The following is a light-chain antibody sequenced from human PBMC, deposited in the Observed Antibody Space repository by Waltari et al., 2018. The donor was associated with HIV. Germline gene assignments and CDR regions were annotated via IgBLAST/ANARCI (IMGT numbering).Light chain of an antibody. V-gene: IGLV3-21*04. CDR2: DDS. Sequence: SYVLTQPPSVSVAPGKTARLTCGGNNIGSKSVHRYEQKPGQAPVLVIYDDSDRPSGIPERFSGSNSGNTATLTISRVEAGDEADYYCQVWDSSSDHVVFGGGTKLTVL. CDR1: NIGSKS. J-gene: IGLJ2*01. CDR3: QVWDSSSDHVV.